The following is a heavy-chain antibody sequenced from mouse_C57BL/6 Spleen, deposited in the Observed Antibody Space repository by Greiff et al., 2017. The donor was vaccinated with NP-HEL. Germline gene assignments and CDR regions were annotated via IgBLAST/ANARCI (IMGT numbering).Heavy chain of an antibody. CDR2: IDPNSGGT. D-gene: IGHD2-5*01. CDR3: ARAYYSKGYFDV. V-gene: IGHV1-72*01. CDR1: GYTFTSYW. J-gene: IGHJ1*03. Sequence: QVQLKQPGAELVKPGASVKLSCKASGYTFTSYWMHWVKQRPGRGLEWIGRIDPNSGGTKYNEKFKSKATLTVDKPSSTAYMQLSSLTSEDSAVYYCARAYYSKGYFDVWGTGTTVTVSS.